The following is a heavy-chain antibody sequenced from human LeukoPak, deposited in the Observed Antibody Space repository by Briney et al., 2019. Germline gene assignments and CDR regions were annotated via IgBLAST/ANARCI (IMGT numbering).Heavy chain of an antibody. CDR3: ATEVMITFGGVVDY. CDR1: GFTFSSYS. J-gene: IGHJ4*02. Sequence: GGSLRLSCAASGFTFSSYSMNWVRQAPGKGLEWVSYISSSSSTIYYADSVKGRFTISRDNSKNTLYLQMNSLRAEDTAVYYCATEVMITFGGVVDYWGQGTLVTVSS. D-gene: IGHD3-16*01. CDR2: ISSSSSTI. V-gene: IGHV3-48*01.